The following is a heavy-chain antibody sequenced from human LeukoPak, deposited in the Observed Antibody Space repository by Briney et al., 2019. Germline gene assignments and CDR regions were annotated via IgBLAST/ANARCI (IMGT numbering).Heavy chain of an antibody. D-gene: IGHD2-2*01. CDR2: VNSTGGST. Sequence: GGSLRLSCAASGFTFSSYAMTWVRQAPGKGLEWVSGVNSTGGSTYYADSVKGRFTISRDNSKNTLYLQMNSLRAEDTAVYYCAKARRSGCSSTSCYPFDYWGQGTLVTVS. V-gene: IGHV3-23*01. CDR1: GFTFSSYA. J-gene: IGHJ4*02. CDR3: AKARRSGCSSTSCYPFDY.